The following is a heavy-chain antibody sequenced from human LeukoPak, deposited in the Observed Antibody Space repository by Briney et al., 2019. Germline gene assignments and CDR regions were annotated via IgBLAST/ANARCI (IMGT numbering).Heavy chain of an antibody. Sequence: PSETLSLTCAVYGGSFSGYYWSWIRQPPGKGLEWIGEINHSGSTNYNPSLKSRVTISVDTSKNQFSLKLSSVTAADTAVYYCARVALFWSGYYFDYWGQGTLVTVSS. CDR3: ARVALFWSGYYFDY. V-gene: IGHV4-34*01. CDR2: INHSGST. J-gene: IGHJ4*02. D-gene: IGHD3-3*01. CDR1: GGSFSGYY.